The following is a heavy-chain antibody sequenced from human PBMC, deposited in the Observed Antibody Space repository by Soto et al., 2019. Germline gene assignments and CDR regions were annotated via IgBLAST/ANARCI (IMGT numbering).Heavy chain of an antibody. CDR2: ISSSSSYI. CDR3: ARDGGDAYGDIYYGLDV. Sequence: EVQLVESGGGLVKPGGSLRLSCAASGFTFSSYSMNWVRQAPGKGLEWVSSISSSSSYIYYADSVKGRFTISRDNAKNSLYLQMNSLRAEDTAVYYCARDGGDAYGDIYYGLDVWGQGTTVTVSS. V-gene: IGHV3-21*01. J-gene: IGHJ6*02. CDR1: GFTFSSYS. D-gene: IGHD4-17*01.